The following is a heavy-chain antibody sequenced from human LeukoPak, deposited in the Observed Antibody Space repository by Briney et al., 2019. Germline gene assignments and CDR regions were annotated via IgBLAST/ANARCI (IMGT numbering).Heavy chain of an antibody. Sequence: GGSLRLSCAASGFTFSSYSMNWVRQAPGKGLEWVSYISSSSSTIYYADSVQGRFTISRDNAKNSLYLQMNSLRDEDTAVYYCARGSESYGDYTGDYWGQGTLVTVSS. CDR2: ISSSSSTI. D-gene: IGHD4-17*01. CDR1: GFTFSSYS. CDR3: ARGSESYGDYTGDY. V-gene: IGHV3-48*02. J-gene: IGHJ4*02.